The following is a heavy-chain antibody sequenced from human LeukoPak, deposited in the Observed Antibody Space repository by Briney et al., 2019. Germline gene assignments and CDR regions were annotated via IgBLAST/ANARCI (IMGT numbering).Heavy chain of an antibody. CDR3: VSFYETY. J-gene: IGHJ4*02. D-gene: IGHD2/OR15-2a*01. CDR1: GFTFSDYY. Sequence: PGGSLRLSCAASGFTFSDYYMSWIRQAPGKGLVWVSHINSDGSWTSYADSVKGRFTISKDNANNTVYLQMNNLRAEDTAVYYCVSFYETYWGRGTLVTVSS. CDR2: INSDGSWT. V-gene: IGHV3-74*01.